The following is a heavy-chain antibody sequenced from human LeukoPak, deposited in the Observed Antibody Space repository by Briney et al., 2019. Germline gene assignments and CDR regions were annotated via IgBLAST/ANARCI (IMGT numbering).Heavy chain of an antibody. CDR1: GFTFGTHA. CDR3: AKFRGYCSDSSCYTADY. V-gene: IGHV3-23*01. Sequence: GGSLRLSCAASGFTFGTHAMTWVRQRPGKGLEWVSSLTGRDESLYYADSVKGRFTISRDNSKDTLYLQMNSLRADDTAVYFCAKFRGYCSDSSCYTADYWGQGTLVTVSS. D-gene: IGHD2-15*01. CDR2: LTGRDESL. J-gene: IGHJ4*02.